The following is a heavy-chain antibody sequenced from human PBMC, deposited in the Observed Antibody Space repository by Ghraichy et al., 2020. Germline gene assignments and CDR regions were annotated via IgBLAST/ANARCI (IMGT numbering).Heavy chain of an antibody. CDR3: ARDTYSYDSGNSWGDAFDI. CDR2: IYYSGST. V-gene: IGHV4-59*01. CDR1: GGSISTYY. J-gene: IGHJ3*02. Sequence: SETLSLTCTVSGGSISTYYWSWVRQPPGKGLEWIGHIYYSGSTNYNPSLKSRVTISVATSKNQFSLKLTSVTAADTAMYYCARDTYSYDSGNSWGDAFDIWGQGTMVTVSS. D-gene: IGHD3-10*01.